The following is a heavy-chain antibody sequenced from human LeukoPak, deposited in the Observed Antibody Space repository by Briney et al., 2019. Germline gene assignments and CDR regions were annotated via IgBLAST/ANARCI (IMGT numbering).Heavy chain of an antibody. CDR2: IKQDGSEK. D-gene: IGHD2-15*01. J-gene: IGHJ4*02. CDR1: GFTFSSYW. Sequence: GGSLRLSCAASGFTFSSYWMSWVRQAPGKGLEWVANIKQDGSEKYYVDSVKGRFTISRDNSKNTLSLQMNSLRVEDTAIYYCVKNVVVKRYIDYWGQGTLVTVSS. CDR3: VKNVVVKRYIDY. V-gene: IGHV3-7*03.